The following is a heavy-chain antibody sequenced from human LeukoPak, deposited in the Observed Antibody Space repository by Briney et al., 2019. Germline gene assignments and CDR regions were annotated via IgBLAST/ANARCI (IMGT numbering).Heavy chain of an antibody. D-gene: IGHD6-19*01. J-gene: IGHJ5*02. CDR1: GGSFSGYY. CDR3: ARGRRYSSGWRWFDP. Sequence: SETLSLTCAVYGGSFSGYYWSWIRQPPGKGLEWIGEINHSGSTNYNPSLKSRVTISVDTSKNQFSLKLGSVTAADTAVYYCARGRRYSSGWRWFDPWGQGTLVTVSS. V-gene: IGHV4-34*01. CDR2: INHSGST.